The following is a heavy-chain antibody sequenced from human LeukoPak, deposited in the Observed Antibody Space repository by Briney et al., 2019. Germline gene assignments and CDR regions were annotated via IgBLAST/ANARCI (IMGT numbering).Heavy chain of an antibody. Sequence: ASVKVSFKSTGYSFTDYYMHSVRQAPGQGLEWMGWINPNSGGTNYAQKFQGRVTMTRDTSISTAYMELSRLRSDDTAVYYCARHPRTYYYDSSGYYYGHGDWDYWGQGTLVTVSS. J-gene: IGHJ4*02. CDR3: ARHPRTYYYDSSGYYYGHGDWDY. V-gene: IGHV1-2*02. CDR2: INPNSGGT. D-gene: IGHD3-22*01. CDR1: GYSFTDYY.